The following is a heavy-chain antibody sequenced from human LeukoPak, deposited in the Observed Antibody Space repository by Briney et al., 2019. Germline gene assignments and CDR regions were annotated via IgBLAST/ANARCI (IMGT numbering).Heavy chain of an antibody. CDR3: VREGEWALPFDY. J-gene: IGHJ4*02. CDR1: GGSISTTSYF. D-gene: IGHD3-16*01. Sequence: SETLSLTCTVSGGSISTTSYFWGWIRQPPGKGLEWIGSIYYSGSTYYNPSLKSRVTISVDTSKNQFSLKLSSVIAADTAVYFCVREGEWALPFDYRGQGTLVTVSS. V-gene: IGHV4-39*01. CDR2: IYYSGST.